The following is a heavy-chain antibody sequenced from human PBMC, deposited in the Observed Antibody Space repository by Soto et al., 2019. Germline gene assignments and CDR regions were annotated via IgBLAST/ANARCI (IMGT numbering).Heavy chain of an antibody. J-gene: IGHJ4*02. Sequence: SETLSLTCTVSGGSVNSDNYYWSWIRQPPGRGLEWIGYIYYTGSTNYNPSLKSRVTISIDTSRNQFSLKPTSVTAADTAVYYCAREFSNSPEAFDSWGQGSLVTVPS. V-gene: IGHV4-61*01. CDR2: IYYTGST. CDR3: AREFSNSPEAFDS. CDR1: GGSVNSDNYY. D-gene: IGHD6-6*01.